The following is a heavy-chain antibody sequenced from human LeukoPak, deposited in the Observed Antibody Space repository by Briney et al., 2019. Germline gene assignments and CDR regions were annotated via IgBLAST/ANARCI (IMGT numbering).Heavy chain of an antibody. CDR1: GYSFTSDW. Sequence: GEALKISCKGSGYSFTSDWVGWGRRMAGEGLEGRGIVYPGDSDTRYSRSFQGQVTISADKSISTAYLQWSSLKASATAMYYCARPQAGHDAFDIWGQGKMVTVSS. CDR3: ARPQAGHDAFDI. J-gene: IGHJ3*02. V-gene: IGHV5-51*01. CDR2: VYPGDSDT.